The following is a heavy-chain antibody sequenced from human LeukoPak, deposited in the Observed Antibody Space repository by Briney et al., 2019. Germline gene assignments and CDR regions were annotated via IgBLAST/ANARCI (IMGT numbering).Heavy chain of an antibody. CDR3: ARDPNSSGWFDSWWFDP. CDR2: ISGSGDAT. V-gene: IGHV3-21*01. D-gene: IGHD6-19*01. J-gene: IGHJ5*02. Sequence: GGSLRLSCAVSGFNFRGSSMTWVRQAPGKGLEWVSSISGSGDATYYADSVKGRFTISRDNAKNSLYLQMNSLRAEDTAVYYCARDPNSSGWFDSWWFDPWGQGTLVTVSS. CDR1: GFNFRGSS.